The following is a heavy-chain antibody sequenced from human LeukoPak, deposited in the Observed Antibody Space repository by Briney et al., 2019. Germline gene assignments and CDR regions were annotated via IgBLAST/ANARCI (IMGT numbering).Heavy chain of an antibody. V-gene: IGHV1-2*02. CDR2: INPNSGGT. CDR1: GYTFTGYY. CDR3: ARFPSSSWYYYFDY. J-gene: IGHJ4*02. D-gene: IGHD6-13*01. Sequence: ASVKVSCKASGYTFTGYYMHWVRQAPGQGLEWMGWINPNSGGTNYAQKFQGRVTMTRDTSISTAYMELSRLRSDDTAVYYCARFPSSSWYYYFDYWGQGTLVTVSS.